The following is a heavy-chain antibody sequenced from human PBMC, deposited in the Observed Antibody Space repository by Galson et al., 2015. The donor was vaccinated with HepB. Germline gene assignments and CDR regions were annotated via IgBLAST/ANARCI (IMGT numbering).Heavy chain of an antibody. D-gene: IGHD3-3*01. CDR2: ISYDGSNK. CDR1: GFTFSSYA. CDR3: ARDRPLRFLEWLLFS. Sequence: SLRLSCAASGFTFSSYAMHWVRQAPGKGLEWVAVISYDGSNKYYADSVKGRFTISRDNSKNTLYLQMNSLRAEDTAMYYCARDRPLRFLEWLLFSWGQGTLVTVSS. V-gene: IGHV3-30-3*01. J-gene: IGHJ4*02.